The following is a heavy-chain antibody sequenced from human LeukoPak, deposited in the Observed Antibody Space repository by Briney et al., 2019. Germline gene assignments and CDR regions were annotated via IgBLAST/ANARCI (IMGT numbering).Heavy chain of an antibody. CDR3: ARFGVDYGMDV. J-gene: IGHJ6*02. CDR1: GGSISGHY. CDR2: IHYSGRP. D-gene: IGHD3-16*01. Sequence: SETLSLTCTVSGGSISGHYWTWIRQPPGKGLEWIGQIHYSGRPDYNPSLKSRVTISVDTSKNQLSLKVTSVTGADTAVYYCARFGVDYGMDVWGQGTTVTVSS. V-gene: IGHV4-59*11.